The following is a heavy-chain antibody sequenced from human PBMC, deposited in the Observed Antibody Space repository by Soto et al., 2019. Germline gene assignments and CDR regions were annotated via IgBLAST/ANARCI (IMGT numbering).Heavy chain of an antibody. V-gene: IGHV1-2*02. Sequence: GASVKVSCKASGYTFTGYYMHWVRQAPGQGLEWMGWINPNSGGTNHAQKFQGRVTMTRDTSISTAYMELSRLRSDDTAAYYCARDLDMIVVVFSGLNYWGQGTLVTVSS. CDR3: ARDLDMIVVVFSGLNY. J-gene: IGHJ4*02. CDR1: GYTFTGYY. CDR2: INPNSGGT. D-gene: IGHD3-22*01.